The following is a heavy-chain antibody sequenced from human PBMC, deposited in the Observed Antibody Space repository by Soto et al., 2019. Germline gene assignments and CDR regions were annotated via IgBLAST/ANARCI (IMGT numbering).Heavy chain of an antibody. J-gene: IGHJ5*02. Sequence: EVQLVESGGGLVQSGRSLRLSCAASGFTFNDFAMHWVRQAPGKGLEWVASIDWNGANIAYAASVEGRFTISRDNVKNSLFLQMNSLRAEDTAFYFCARDSGIVAAGRFSFDPRGQGTLVTVSS. CDR3: ARDSGIVAAGRFSFDP. CDR1: GFTFNDFA. V-gene: IGHV3-9*01. D-gene: IGHD6-13*01. CDR2: IDWNGANI.